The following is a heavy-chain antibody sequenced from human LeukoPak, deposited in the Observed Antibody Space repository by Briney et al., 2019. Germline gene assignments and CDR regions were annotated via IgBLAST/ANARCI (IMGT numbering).Heavy chain of an antibody. Sequence: SQTLSLTCTVSGGSISSGDYYWSWIRQPPGKGLEWIGYIYYSGSTYYNPSLKSRVTISVDTSKNQFSLKLSSVTAADTAVYYCARDWAVYCSSTSCGNGGFDPWGQGTLVTVSS. CDR1: GGSISSGDYY. CDR2: IYYSGST. CDR3: ARDWAVYCSSTSCGNGGFDP. J-gene: IGHJ5*02. V-gene: IGHV4-30-4*01. D-gene: IGHD2-2*01.